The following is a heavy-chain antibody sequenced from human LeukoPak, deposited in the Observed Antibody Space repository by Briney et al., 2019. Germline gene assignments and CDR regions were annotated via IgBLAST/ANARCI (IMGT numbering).Heavy chain of an antibody. CDR2: TNSDGSST. V-gene: IGHV3-74*01. CDR1: GFTFSSYW. D-gene: IGHD6-19*01. Sequence: GGSLRLSCAASGFTFSSYWMHWVRQAPGKGLVWVSRTNSDGSSTSYADSVKGRFTISRDNAKNTLYLQMNSLRAEDTAVYYCARVKAVAGPIDYWGQGTLVTVSS. J-gene: IGHJ4*02. CDR3: ARVKAVAGPIDY.